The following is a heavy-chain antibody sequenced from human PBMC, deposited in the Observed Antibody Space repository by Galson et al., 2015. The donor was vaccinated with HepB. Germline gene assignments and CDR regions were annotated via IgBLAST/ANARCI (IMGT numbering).Heavy chain of an antibody. CDR2: IYHSGST. V-gene: IGHV4-30-2*01. Sequence: TLSLTCAVSGSSISSGGYSWSWIRQPPGKGQEWIGYIYHSGSTYYNPSLKSRVTISVDRSKNQFSLKLSSVTAADTAVYYCARSTLTTGYYYYYMDVWGKGTTVTVSS. CDR3: ARSTLTTGYYYYYMDV. J-gene: IGHJ6*03. D-gene: IGHD4-11*01. CDR1: GSSISSGGYS.